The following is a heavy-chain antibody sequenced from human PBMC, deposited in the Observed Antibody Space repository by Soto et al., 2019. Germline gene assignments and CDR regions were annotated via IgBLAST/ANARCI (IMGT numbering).Heavy chain of an antibody. CDR2: IKSKTDGGTT. Sequence: EVQLVESGGGLVKPGGSLRLSCAASGFTFSIAWMSWVRQAPGKGLEWVGRIKSKTDGGTTDYAAPVKGRFTISRDDSKNTLYLQMNSLKTEDTAVYYCTTGLVRGGNGMDVWGQGTTVTVSS. CDR1: GFTFSIAW. V-gene: IGHV3-15*01. CDR3: TTGLVRGGNGMDV. D-gene: IGHD3-10*01. J-gene: IGHJ6*02.